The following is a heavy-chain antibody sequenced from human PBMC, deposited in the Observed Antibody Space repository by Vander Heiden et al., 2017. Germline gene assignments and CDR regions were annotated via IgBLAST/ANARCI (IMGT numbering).Heavy chain of an antibody. V-gene: IGHV3-30-3*01. CDR1: GYTLSSHA. CDR2: ISYDGSNK. J-gene: IGHJ5*02. CDR3: ARDGVPAAIRGNWFDP. Sequence: QVQLVAPGGGVVQPGRSLSPSRAASGYTLSSHARHWVRQAPGKGLEWVAVISYDGSNKYYADSVKGRFTISRVNSKNTLYLQMNSLRAEDTAVYYCARDGVPAAIRGNWFDPWGQGTLVTVSS. D-gene: IGHD2-2*02.